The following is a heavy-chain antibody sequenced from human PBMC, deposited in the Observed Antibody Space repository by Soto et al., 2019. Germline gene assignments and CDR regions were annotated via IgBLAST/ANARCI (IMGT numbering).Heavy chain of an antibody. CDR2: IRRKAYGGTT. Sequence: GGSLRLSCSASGFNFGVHAMSWVRQAPGKGLEWVGFIRRKAYGGTTDYAASVKGRFTISRDDSKSIAYLYMNSLKTEDTAVYYCTRSLAIDFDSWGQGTLVTVSS. CDR1: GFNFGVHA. CDR3: TRSLAIDFDS. J-gene: IGHJ4*02. V-gene: IGHV3-49*04.